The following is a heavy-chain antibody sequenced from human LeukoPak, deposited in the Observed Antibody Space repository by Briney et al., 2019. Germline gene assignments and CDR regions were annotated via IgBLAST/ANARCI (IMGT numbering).Heavy chain of an antibody. Sequence: PGGSLRLSCAASGFTFSGYSMLWVRQAPGKGLEWISYISGSSGTIYNADSVTGRFTISRDNAENSLYLQMNSLRAEDTGLYYCARGQGDFWSGSYYYYYMDVWGKGTTVTVSS. D-gene: IGHD3-3*01. CDR2: ISGSSGTI. V-gene: IGHV3-48*04. J-gene: IGHJ6*03. CDR3: ARGQGDFWSGSYYYYYMDV. CDR1: GFTFSGYS.